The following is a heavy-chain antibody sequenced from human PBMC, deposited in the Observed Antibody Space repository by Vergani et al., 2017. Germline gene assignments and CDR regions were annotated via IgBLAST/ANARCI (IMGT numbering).Heavy chain of an antibody. CDR1: GFTFSSYS. CDR2: ISSSSSYI. Sequence: EVQLVESGGGLVKPGGSLRLSCAASGFTFSSYSMNWVRQAPGKGLEWVSSISSSSSYIYYADSVKGRFTISRDNAKNSLYLQMNSLRAEDTAVYYCARDVRSGYSSGQWRVPGAFDIWGQGTMVTVSS. J-gene: IGHJ3*02. D-gene: IGHD3-22*01. CDR3: ARDVRSGYSSGQWRVPGAFDI. V-gene: IGHV3-21*01.